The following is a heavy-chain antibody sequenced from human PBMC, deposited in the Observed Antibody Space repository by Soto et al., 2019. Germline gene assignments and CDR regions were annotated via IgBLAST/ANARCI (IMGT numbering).Heavy chain of an antibody. J-gene: IGHJ6*03. CDR3: VAYSSSWSPGYVYYYYMDV. V-gene: IGHV4-34*01. D-gene: IGHD6-13*01. Sequence: SETLSLTCAVYGGSFSGYYWSWIRQPPGKGLEWIGEINHSGSTNYNPSLKSRVTISVDTSKNQFSLKLSSVTAADTAVYYCVAYSSSWSPGYVYYYYMDVWGKGTTVTVSS. CDR2: INHSGST. CDR1: GGSFSGYY.